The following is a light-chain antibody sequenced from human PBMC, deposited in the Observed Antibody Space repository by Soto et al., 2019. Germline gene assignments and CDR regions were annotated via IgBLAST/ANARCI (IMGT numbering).Light chain of an antibody. CDR1: SSDVGAFNY. V-gene: IGLV2-14*01. Sequence: QSALTQPASVSGSPGQSITISCTGTSSDVGAFNYVSWYQHHPGNAPKLMIFEVSNRPSGVYNRFSASKSGNTASLTISGLQAEDEANYYCSSYTTAATWVSGGGTKVTFL. CDR3: SSYTTAATWV. CDR2: EVS. J-gene: IGLJ3*02.